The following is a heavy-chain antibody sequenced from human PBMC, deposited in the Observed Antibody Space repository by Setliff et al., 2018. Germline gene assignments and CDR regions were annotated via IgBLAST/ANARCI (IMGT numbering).Heavy chain of an antibody. CDR1: GFTFSSYS. Sequence: PGGSLRLSCAAAGFTFSSYSMSWVRQAPGAGLEWVSSISPGGSFIYYADSVKGRFTISRDNAKNSLHLQMNSLRVEDTVVYFCARDASYESSGFYYFEYWGQGALVTVSS. D-gene: IGHD3-22*01. CDR3: ARDASYESSGFYYFEY. J-gene: IGHJ4*02. CDR2: ISPGGSFI. V-gene: IGHV3-21*06.